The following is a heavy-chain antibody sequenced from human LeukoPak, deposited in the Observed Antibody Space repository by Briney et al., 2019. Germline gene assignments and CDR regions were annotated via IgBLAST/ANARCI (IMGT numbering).Heavy chain of an antibody. CDR1: GFTFSIYA. V-gene: IGHV3-23*01. D-gene: IGHD1-14*01. CDR2: ISGSGGTA. Sequence: GGSLRLSCAASGFTFSIYAMSWVRQAPGKGLEWVSAISGSGGTAYYADSVKGRFTISRDNSMNTLYLQMNSLRAEDTAVYYCARDETRNNWLDPWGQGTLVTVSS. CDR3: ARDETRNNWLDP. J-gene: IGHJ5*02.